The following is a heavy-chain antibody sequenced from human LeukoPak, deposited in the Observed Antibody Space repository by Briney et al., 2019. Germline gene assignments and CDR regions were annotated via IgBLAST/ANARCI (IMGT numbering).Heavy chain of an antibody. CDR3: AEDGIRYFDWLSS. V-gene: IGHV3-66*01. J-gene: IGHJ5*01. D-gene: IGHD3-9*01. CDR1: GFTVSSNY. CDR2: IYGGGST. Sequence: GGSLRLSCAASGFTVSSNYMICVRQAPGKGLEWGSVIYGGGSTYYADYVKGRFTISRDNSKNTLYLKMNSLRAEDTAVYYRAEDGIRYFDWLSSWGQGTLVTVSS.